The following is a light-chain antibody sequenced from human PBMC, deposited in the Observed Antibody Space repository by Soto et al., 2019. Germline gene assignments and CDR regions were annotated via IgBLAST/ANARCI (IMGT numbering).Light chain of an antibody. Sequence: DIQMTQSPSTLSASVGDRVTITCRASQSISGWLAWYHQKPGKAPKLLIYDASSLESGVPSRFSGSGSGTEFTLTISSLQPDDFATYYCQQYNSYSTFGQGTKVDNK. V-gene: IGKV1-5*01. CDR3: QQYNSYST. CDR2: DAS. CDR1: QSISGW. J-gene: IGKJ1*01.